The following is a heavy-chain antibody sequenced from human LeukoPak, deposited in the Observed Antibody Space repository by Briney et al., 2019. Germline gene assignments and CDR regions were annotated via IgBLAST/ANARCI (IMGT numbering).Heavy chain of an antibody. Sequence: SETLSLTCTVSGGSISSSSYYWGWIRQPPGKGLERIGSIYYSGSTYYNPSLKSRVTISVDTSKNQFSLRLSSVTAADTAVYYCARLSPYSSSWGKYYFDYWGQGTLVTVSS. J-gene: IGHJ4*02. CDR3: ARLSPYSSSWGKYYFDY. V-gene: IGHV4-39*01. CDR2: IYYSGST. CDR1: GGSISSSSYY. D-gene: IGHD6-13*01.